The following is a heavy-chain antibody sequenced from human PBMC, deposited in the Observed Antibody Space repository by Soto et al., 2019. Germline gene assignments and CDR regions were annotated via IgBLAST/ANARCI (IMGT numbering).Heavy chain of an antibody. J-gene: IGHJ6*02. CDR3: ARVEYYDFWSGPGYYYYGMDV. CDR2: IYYSGST. CDR1: GGSISSYY. V-gene: IGHV4-59*01. D-gene: IGHD3-3*01. Sequence: PSETLSLTCTVSGGSISSYYWSWIRQPPGKGLEWIGYIYYSGSTNYNPSLKSRVTISVDTSKNQFSLKLSSVTAADTAVYYCARVEYYDFWSGPGYYYYGMDVWGQGTTVTVSS.